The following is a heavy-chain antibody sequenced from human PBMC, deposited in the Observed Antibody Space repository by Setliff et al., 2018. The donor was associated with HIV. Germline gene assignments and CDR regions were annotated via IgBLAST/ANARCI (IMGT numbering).Heavy chain of an antibody. CDR1: GVSLSTSGEG. CDR3: CGHLERHYDFWSGYSALNWFDP. CDR2: IYWNDDK. D-gene: IGHD3-3*01. V-gene: IGHV2-5*04. J-gene: IGHJ5*02. Sequence: SGPTREPTQTLTLTCTFSGVSLSTSGEGVGWIRQPPGKPLEWLALIYWNDDKRYSPSLKSRLTITKDTSKNQVVLTMNSLKTEDTGVYYCCGHLERHYDFWSGYSALNWFDPWGQGTPVTVSS.